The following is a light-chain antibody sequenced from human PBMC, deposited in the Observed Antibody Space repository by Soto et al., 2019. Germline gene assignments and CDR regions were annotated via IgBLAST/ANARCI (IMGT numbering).Light chain of an antibody. J-gene: IGLJ2*01. V-gene: IGLV1-47*02. CDR3: AAWDDSLSVVV. CDR2: SNN. Sequence: QSVLTQPPSASGTPGQRVTISCSGSSSNIGSNYVYWYQQLPRTAPKLLIYSNNQRPSGVPDRFSGSKSGTSASLAISGLRSEDEADYYCAAWDDSLSVVVFGGGTKVTVL. CDR1: SSNIGSNY.